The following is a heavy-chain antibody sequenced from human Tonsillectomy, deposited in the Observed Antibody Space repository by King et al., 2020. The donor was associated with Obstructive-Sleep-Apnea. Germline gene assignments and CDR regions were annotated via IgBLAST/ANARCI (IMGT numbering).Heavy chain of an antibody. D-gene: IGHD3-9*01. J-gene: IGHJ4*02. V-gene: IGHV4-39*07. CDR3: ARDSLLRYFDWLLYVDY. CDR1: GGSISSSSYY. CDR2: IYYSGST. Sequence: QLQESGPGLVKPSETLSLTCTVSGGSISSSSYYWGWIRQPPGKGLEWIGSIYYSGSTYYNPSLKSRVTISVDTSKNQFSLKLSSVTAADTAVYYCARDSLLRYFDWLLYVDYWGQGTLVTVSS.